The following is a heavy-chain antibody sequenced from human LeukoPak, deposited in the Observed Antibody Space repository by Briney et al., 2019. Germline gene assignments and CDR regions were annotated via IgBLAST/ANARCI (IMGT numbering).Heavy chain of an antibody. Sequence: PSETLSLTCTVSGGSISSGDYYWSWIRQPPGTGQEWIGYIYYSGSTYYNPSLKSRVTISVDTSKNQFSLKLSSVTAADTAVYYCARSCRDGYNYGLRYWGQGTLVTVSS. CDR3: ARSCRDGYNYGLRY. CDR2: IYYSGST. D-gene: IGHD5-24*01. CDR1: GGSISSGDYY. J-gene: IGHJ4*02. V-gene: IGHV4-30-4*08.